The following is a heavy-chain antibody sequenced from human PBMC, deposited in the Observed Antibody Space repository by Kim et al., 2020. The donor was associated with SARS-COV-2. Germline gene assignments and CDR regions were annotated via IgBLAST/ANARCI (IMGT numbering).Heavy chain of an antibody. V-gene: IGHV1-18*01. CDR2: ISAYNGNT. CDR1: GYTFTSYC. J-gene: IGHJ3*02. D-gene: IGHD3-10*01. Sequence: ASVKVSCKASGYTFTSYCISWVRQAPGQGLEWMGWISAYNGNTNYAQKLQGRVTMTTDTSTSTAYMELRSLRSDDTAVYYCARDHPVPPGGGRGVSDAFDIWGQGTMVTVSS. CDR3: ARDHPVPPGGGRGVSDAFDI.